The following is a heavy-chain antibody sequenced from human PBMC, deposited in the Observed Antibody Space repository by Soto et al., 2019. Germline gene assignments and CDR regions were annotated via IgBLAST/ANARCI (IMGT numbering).Heavy chain of an antibody. V-gene: IGHV3-15*07. Sequence: EVHLVESGGGLVKPGGSLRLSCVASGFTFTNAWMIWVRQAPGKGLEWVGRIKSKPDGGTTDYAAPVKGRFTISRDDSKNTVYLEMNSLKSEDTAVYDCTTCLTAAPRRFDPWGHGTLVTVSS. J-gene: IGHJ5*02. CDR1: GFTFTNAW. D-gene: IGHD2-21*02. CDR2: IKSKPDGGTT. CDR3: TTCLTAAPRRFDP.